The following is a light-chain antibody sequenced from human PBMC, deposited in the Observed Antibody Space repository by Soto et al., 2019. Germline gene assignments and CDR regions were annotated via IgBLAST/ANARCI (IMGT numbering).Light chain of an antibody. CDR2: WAY. Sequence: DIVMTQSPDSLAMSLGERATINCKSSQSVLYTLNKRNYLSWYQQKPGQPPKLLIYWAYTRDSGVPDRFSGSGSGTEFTLTISRLQAEDAAVYYCQQYYTTPTITFGQGTRLEI. CDR1: QSVLYTLNKRNY. CDR3: QQYYTTPTIT. V-gene: IGKV4-1*01. J-gene: IGKJ5*01.